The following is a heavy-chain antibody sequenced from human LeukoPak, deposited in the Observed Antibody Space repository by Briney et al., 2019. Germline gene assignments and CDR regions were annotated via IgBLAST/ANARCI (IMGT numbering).Heavy chain of an antibody. V-gene: IGHV1-2*04. CDR2: INPNSGGT. J-gene: IGHJ4*02. Sequence: GASVKVSCKASGYTFTGYYMHWVRQAPGQGLEWMGWINPNSGGTNYAQKFQGWVTMTRDTSISTAYMELSRLRSDDTAVYYCARSPSYYCDSSALYYFDYWGQGTLVTVSS. CDR1: GYTFTGYY. D-gene: IGHD3-22*01. CDR3: ARSPSYYCDSSALYYFDY.